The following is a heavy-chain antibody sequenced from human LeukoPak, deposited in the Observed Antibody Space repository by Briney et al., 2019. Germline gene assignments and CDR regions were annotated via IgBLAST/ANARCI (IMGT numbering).Heavy chain of an antibody. V-gene: IGHV1-69*13. CDR3: ARLSSTSCCYFDY. CDR1: GGTFSCYA. J-gene: IGHJ4*02. CDR2: IIPIFGTA. Sequence: GASVKVSCKASGGTFSCYAISWVRQAPGQGLEWMGGIIPIFGTANYAQTFHGRVTITADESTSTAYMELSSLRSEDTAVYYCARLSSTSCCYFDYWGQGTLVTVSS. D-gene: IGHD2-2*01.